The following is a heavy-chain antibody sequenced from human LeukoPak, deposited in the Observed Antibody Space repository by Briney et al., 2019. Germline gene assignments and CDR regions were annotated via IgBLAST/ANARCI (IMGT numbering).Heavy chain of an antibody. CDR2: IRYDGSNK. J-gene: IGHJ3*02. Sequence: HPGGSLRLSCAASGFTFSSYGMHWVRQAPGKGLEWVAFIRYDGSNKYYADSVKGRFTISRDNSKNTLYLQMNSLRAEDTAVYYCAKGISTTGTADAFDIWGQGTMVTVSS. CDR1: GFTFSSYG. CDR3: AKGISTTGTADAFDI. D-gene: IGHD1-1*01. V-gene: IGHV3-30*02.